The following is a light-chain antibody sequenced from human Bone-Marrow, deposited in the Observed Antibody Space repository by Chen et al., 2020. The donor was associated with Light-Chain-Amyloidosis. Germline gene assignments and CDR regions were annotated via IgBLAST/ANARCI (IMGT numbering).Light chain of an antibody. CDR3: QYFDNSPRVT. Sequence: EIVLTQSPGTLSLSPGERATLSCRASQSVSSTYLAWYQQRPGQAPRLLIYGASTRATGIPDRFSGSGSGTDFTLTISRLEPEDFAVYYCQYFDNSPRVTFGGGTKVEIK. J-gene: IGKJ4*01. CDR1: QSVSSTY. V-gene: IGKV3-20*01. CDR2: GAS.